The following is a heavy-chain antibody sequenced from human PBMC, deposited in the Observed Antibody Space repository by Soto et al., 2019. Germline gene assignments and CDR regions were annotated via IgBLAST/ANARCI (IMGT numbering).Heavy chain of an antibody. D-gene: IGHD4-4*01. Sequence: GGSLRLSCAASGFTFSSHGMHWVRQAPGKGLQWVAGIWFDGTNQYYEDSVKGRFTISRENSRNILYLQMNTLRLEDTAVYYCVRDRLTGHDAFDIWGQGAMVTVSS. CDR2: IWFDGTNQ. CDR3: VRDRLTGHDAFDI. CDR1: GFTFSSHG. J-gene: IGHJ3*02. V-gene: IGHV3-33*01.